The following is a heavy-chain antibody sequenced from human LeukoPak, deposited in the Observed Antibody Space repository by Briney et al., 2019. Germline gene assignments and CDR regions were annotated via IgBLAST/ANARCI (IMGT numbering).Heavy chain of an antibody. CDR1: GFTFSDYI. J-gene: IGHJ6*03. CDR3: ARGPYYYYYMDV. CDR2: ISSSSSTI. V-gene: IGHV3-48*01. Sequence: GGSLRLSCAASGFTFSDYIMNWVRQAPGKGLEWVSCISSSSSTINYADSVKGRFTISRDNAKNSLYLQMNSLRAEDTAVYYCARGPYYYYYMDVWGKGTTVTVSS.